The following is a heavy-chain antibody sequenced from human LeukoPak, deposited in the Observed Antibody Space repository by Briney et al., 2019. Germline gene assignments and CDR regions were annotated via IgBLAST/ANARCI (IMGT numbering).Heavy chain of an antibody. CDR3: ARQRYFDWLSYYFDY. Sequence: SETLSLTCTVSGGSISSSSYYWGWIRQPPGKGLEWIGSIYYSGSTYYNPSLKSRVTISVDTSKNQFSLKLSSVTAADTAVYYCARQRYFDWLSYYFDYWGQGTLVTVSS. D-gene: IGHD3-9*01. CDR2: IYYSGST. J-gene: IGHJ4*02. CDR1: GGSISSSSYY. V-gene: IGHV4-39*01.